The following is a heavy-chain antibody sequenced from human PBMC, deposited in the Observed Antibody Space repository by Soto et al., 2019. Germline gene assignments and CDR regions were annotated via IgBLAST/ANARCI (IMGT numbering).Heavy chain of an antibody. Sequence: QVQLVESGGGVVQPGRSLRLSCAASGFTFSSYGMHWVRQAPGKGLEWVAVISYDGSNKYYADSVKGRFTISRDNSKNALYLHMNGLRAEDTAEYYCAKDPTGRRSSSWYPYDYYGMDVWGQGTTVTVSS. D-gene: IGHD6-13*01. J-gene: IGHJ6*02. CDR1: GFTFSSYG. CDR2: ISYDGSNK. CDR3: AKDPTGRRSSSWYPYDYYGMDV. V-gene: IGHV3-30*18.